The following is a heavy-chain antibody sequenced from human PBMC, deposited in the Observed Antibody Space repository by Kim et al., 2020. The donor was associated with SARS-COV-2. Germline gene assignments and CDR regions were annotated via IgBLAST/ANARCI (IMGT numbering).Heavy chain of an antibody. CDR2: ISYDGSNK. CDR3: ARELIVGATRYYGMGV. J-gene: IGHJ6*02. D-gene: IGHD1-26*01. CDR1: GFTFSSYA. V-gene: IGHV3-30*04. Sequence: GRSLRLSCAASGFTFSSYAMHWVRQAPGKGLEWVAVISYDGSNKYYADSVKGRFTISRDNSKNTLYLQMNSLRAEDTAVYYCARELIVGATRYYGMGVWGQGTTVTVSS.